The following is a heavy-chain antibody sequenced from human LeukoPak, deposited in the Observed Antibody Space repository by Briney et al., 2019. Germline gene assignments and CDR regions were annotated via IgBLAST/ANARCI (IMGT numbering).Heavy chain of an antibody. D-gene: IGHD3-10*01. Sequence: SETLSLTCTVSGGSISSYYWSWIRQPPGKGLEWIGYIYYSGSTNYNPSLKSRVTISVDTSKNQFSLKLSSVTAADTAVYYCAGFRGVRGVIVGGDYYYGMDVWGQGTTVTVSS. V-gene: IGHV4-59*08. CDR2: IYYSGST. J-gene: IGHJ6*02. CDR1: GGSISSYY. CDR3: AGFRGVRGVIVGGDYYYGMDV.